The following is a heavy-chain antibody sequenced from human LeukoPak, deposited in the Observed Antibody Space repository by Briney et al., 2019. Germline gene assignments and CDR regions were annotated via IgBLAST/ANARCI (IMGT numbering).Heavy chain of an antibody. CDR3: ASLTTADAFDI. Sequence: SETLSLTCTVSGGSISSYYWNWIRQPPGKVLEWIGYIYDSGSTNYNPSLKSRVTISVDTSKNQFSLKLSSVTAADTAVFYCASLTTADAFDIWGQGTMVTVSS. CDR1: GGSISSYY. V-gene: IGHV4-59*01. CDR2: IYDSGST. D-gene: IGHD3-22*01. J-gene: IGHJ3*02.